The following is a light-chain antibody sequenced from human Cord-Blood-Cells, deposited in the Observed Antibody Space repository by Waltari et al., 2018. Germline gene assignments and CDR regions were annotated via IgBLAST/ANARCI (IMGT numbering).Light chain of an antibody. V-gene: IGLV2-23*03. CDR2: EGS. CDR3: CSYAGSSTFEV. Sequence: QSALTQPASVSGSPGQSITISCTGPSSDVGRYNLVSWYQQHPGKAPKLMIYEGSKRPSGVSNRFSGSKSGNTASLTISGLQAEDEADYYCCSYAGSSTFEVFGTGTKVTVL. CDR1: SSDVGRYNL. J-gene: IGLJ1*01.